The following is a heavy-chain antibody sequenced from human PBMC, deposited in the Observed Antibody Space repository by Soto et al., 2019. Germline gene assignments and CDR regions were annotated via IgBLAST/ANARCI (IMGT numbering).Heavy chain of an antibody. V-gene: IGHV4-39*01. CDR1: GGSISSSSYY. CDR2: IYYSGST. CDR3: ARSTSGLRYYDFWSGYLDY. Sequence: QLQLQESGPGLVKPSETLSLTCTVSGGSISSSSYYWGWIRQPPGKGLEWIGSIYYSGSTYYNPSLKSRVTISVDTSNNQFSLKLSSVTAADTAVYYCARSTSGLRYYDFWSGYLDYWGQGTLVTVSS. D-gene: IGHD3-3*01. J-gene: IGHJ4*02.